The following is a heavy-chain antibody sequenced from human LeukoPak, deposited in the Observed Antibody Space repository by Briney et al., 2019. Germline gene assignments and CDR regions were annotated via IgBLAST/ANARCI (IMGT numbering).Heavy chain of an antibody. CDR1: GGSFSSYY. J-gene: IGHJ4*02. V-gene: IGHV4-34*01. CDR3: ARARRVVVGAPYYFDY. D-gene: IGHD2-15*01. Sequence: SETLSLTCAVSGGSFSSYYWSWIRQPPGKGLEWIGEINRRGSTSYSPSLRSRVTISVDKSKNQFSLKLSSVTAADTAVYYCARARRVVVGAPYYFDYWGQGTLVTVSS. CDR2: INRRGST.